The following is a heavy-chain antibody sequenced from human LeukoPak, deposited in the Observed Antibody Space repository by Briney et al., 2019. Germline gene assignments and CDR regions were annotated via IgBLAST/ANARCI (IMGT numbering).Heavy chain of an antibody. CDR1: GFTFSSYG. Sequence: GRSLRLSCAASGFTFSSYGMRWFRQAPDKGLEWVAAISNDGSNKYYADSVKGRFTISRDNSKNTLYLQMNSLRAEDTAVYYCAKVDIVATIDAGRLADYWGQGTLVTVSS. D-gene: IGHD5-12*01. J-gene: IGHJ4*02. V-gene: IGHV3-30*18. CDR2: ISNDGSNK. CDR3: AKVDIVATIDAGRLADY.